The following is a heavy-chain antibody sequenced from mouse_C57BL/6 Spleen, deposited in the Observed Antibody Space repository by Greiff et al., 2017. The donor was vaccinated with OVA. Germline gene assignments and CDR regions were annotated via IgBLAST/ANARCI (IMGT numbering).Heavy chain of an antibody. CDR2: INPSSGYT. J-gene: IGHJ4*01. Sequence: QVQLQQSGAELARPGASVKMSCKASGYTFTSYTMHWVKQRPGPGLEWIGYINPSSGYTKYNQKFKDKATLTADKSSSTAYMQLSSLTSEDSAVYYCAGGYGRTMDYWGQGTSVTVSS. D-gene: IGHD1-1*01. CDR3: AGGYGRTMDY. V-gene: IGHV1-4*01. CDR1: GYTFTSYT.